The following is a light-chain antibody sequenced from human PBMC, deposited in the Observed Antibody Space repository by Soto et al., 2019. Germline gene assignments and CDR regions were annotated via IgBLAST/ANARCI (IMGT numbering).Light chain of an antibody. Sequence: DIVMTQSPDSLAVSLGERATINCKSSQSVLYSSNNKNYLAWYQQRPGQPPKLLIYWASTRESGVPDRFSGSGSGTYFTLTITRLHAEDVAVYYCQQYESTPPTFGQGTKLEIK. V-gene: IGKV4-1*01. CDR2: WAS. CDR3: QQYESTPPT. CDR1: QSVLYSSNNKNY. J-gene: IGKJ2*01.